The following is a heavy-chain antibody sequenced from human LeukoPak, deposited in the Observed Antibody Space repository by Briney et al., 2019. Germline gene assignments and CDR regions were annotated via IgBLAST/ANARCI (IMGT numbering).Heavy chain of an antibody. D-gene: IGHD6-13*01. CDR3: ARAAYSSSWYPIYYYYYYMDV. CDR2: IYYSGST. Sequence: SETLSLTCTVSGGSISSSSYYWGWIRQPPGKGLEWIGSIYYSGSTYYNPSLKSRVTISVDTSKNQFSLKLSSVTAADTAVYYCARAAYSSSWYPIYYYYYYMDVWGKGTTVTVSS. CDR1: GGSISSSSYY. V-gene: IGHV4-39*07. J-gene: IGHJ6*03.